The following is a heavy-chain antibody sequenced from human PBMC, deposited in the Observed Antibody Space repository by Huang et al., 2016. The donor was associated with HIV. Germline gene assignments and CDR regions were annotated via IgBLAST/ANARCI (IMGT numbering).Heavy chain of an antibody. CDR2: VSSDETDK. Sequence: QGQLVESGGGVVQPGRSLRLSCAASGFSFSSYDMQWVRLAPGKGLDWVSFVSSDETDKYDADSVKGRFTIARDNSKDTLYLQMKRLRSEDTAVYFCLPAGHVSHYYYMDVWGKGTTVTVSS. CDR1: GFSFSSYD. V-gene: IGHV3-30*03. CDR3: LPAGHVSHYYYMDV. J-gene: IGHJ6*03.